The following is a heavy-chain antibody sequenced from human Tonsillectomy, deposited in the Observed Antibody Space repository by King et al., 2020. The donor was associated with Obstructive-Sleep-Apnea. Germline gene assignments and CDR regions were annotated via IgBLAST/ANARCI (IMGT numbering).Heavy chain of an antibody. Sequence: LQLQESGPGLVKPSETLSLTCTVSGCSISSSSYYWGWILQPPGKGLEWIGSIYYSGSTYYNPSLKSRVTISVDTSKNQFSLKLSSVTAAYTAVYYCARDLADYGSGSYYLTFHFDYWGQGTLVTVSS. CDR2: IYYSGST. D-gene: IGHD3-10*01. J-gene: IGHJ4*02. CDR1: GCSISSSSYY. CDR3: ARDLADYGSGSYYLTFHFDY. V-gene: IGHV4-39*07.